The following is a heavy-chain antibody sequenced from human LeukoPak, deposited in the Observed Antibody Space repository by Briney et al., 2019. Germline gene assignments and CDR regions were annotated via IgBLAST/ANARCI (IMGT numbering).Heavy chain of an antibody. Sequence: PGGSLRLSCAASGFTFSSYSRNWVRQAPGKGLEWVSSISSSSSYIYYADSVKGRFTISRDNAKNSLYLQMNSLRAEDTAVYYCARGSSSGWYYFDYWGQGTLVTVSS. CDR2: ISSSSSYI. J-gene: IGHJ4*02. V-gene: IGHV3-21*01. CDR3: ARGSSSGWYYFDY. D-gene: IGHD6-19*01. CDR1: GFTFSSYS.